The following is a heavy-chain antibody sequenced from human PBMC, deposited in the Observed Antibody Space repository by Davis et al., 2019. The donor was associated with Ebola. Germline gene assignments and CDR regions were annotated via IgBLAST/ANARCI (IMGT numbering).Heavy chain of an antibody. CDR2: ITSSGGST. J-gene: IGHJ4*02. D-gene: IGHD2-2*01. V-gene: IGHV3-23*01. CDR3: ARSLGDLVLVPAALVPDF. Sequence: GESLKISCAASGFTFSSHSMNWARKFPGKGLEWVSAITSSGGSTYYADSVKGRFTISRDNSKNTLYLQMNSLRDEDTAVYYCARSLGDLVLVPAALVPDFWGQGNLVTVSS. CDR1: GFTFSSHS.